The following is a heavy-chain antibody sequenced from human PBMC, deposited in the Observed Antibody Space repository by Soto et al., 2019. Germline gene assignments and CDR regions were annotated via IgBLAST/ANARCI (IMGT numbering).Heavy chain of an antibody. V-gene: IGHV4-39*01. J-gene: IGHJ4*02. CDR1: GGSISSSSYY. CDR2: IYYSGST. D-gene: IGHD4-17*01. Sequence: SETLSLTCTVSGGSISSSSYYWGWIRQPPGKGLEWIGSIYYSGSTYYNPSLKSRVTISVDTSKNQFSLKLSSVTAADTAVYYCARHPMSRVYGGNLDYWGQGTLVTVSS. CDR3: ARHPMSRVYGGNLDY.